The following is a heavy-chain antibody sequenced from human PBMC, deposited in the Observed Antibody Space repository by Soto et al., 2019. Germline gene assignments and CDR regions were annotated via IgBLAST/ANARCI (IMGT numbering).Heavy chain of an antibody. Sequence: SETLSLTCTVSDDSITSYFLSWIRQPPGKGLEWIGYIYYTGGGIYYPSLRSRVAMSVDTSKSQISLKLNSVTVADTAIYYCARDPAGDYGFWGRGILVTVSS. CDR3: ARDPAGDYGF. CDR2: IYYTGGG. J-gene: IGHJ4*02. CDR1: DDSITSYF. V-gene: IGHV4-59*01. D-gene: IGHD3-16*01.